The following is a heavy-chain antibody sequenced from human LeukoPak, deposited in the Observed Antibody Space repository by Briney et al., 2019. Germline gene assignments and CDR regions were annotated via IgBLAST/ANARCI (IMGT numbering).Heavy chain of an antibody. V-gene: IGHV3-23*01. D-gene: IGHD1-14*01. CDR3: AKIEIPGTPNYYGMDV. Sequence: QSGGSLRLSCAASGFTFSSYAMSWVRQAPGKGLEWVSAISGSCGSTYYADSVKGRFTISRDNSKNTLYLQMNSLRAEDTAVYYCAKIEIPGTPNYYGMDVWGQGTTVTVSS. CDR2: ISGSCGST. CDR1: GFTFSSYA. J-gene: IGHJ6*02.